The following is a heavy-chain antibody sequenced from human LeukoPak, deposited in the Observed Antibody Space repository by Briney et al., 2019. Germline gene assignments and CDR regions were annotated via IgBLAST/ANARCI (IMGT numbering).Heavy chain of an antibody. CDR2: IYWNDDK. V-gene: IGHV2-5*01. CDR1: GVSLSTGGVG. Sequence: SGPTLVKSTQTLTLNCTFSGVSLSTGGVGVGWVRQPPGKALEWLALIYWNDDKRYSPSLKTSLTITKDTFKNQVVLTMTNMDPVDTATYYCAHKYDYQDYFDYWGQGTLVTVSS. D-gene: IGHD3-10*01. CDR3: AHKYDYQDYFDY. J-gene: IGHJ4*02.